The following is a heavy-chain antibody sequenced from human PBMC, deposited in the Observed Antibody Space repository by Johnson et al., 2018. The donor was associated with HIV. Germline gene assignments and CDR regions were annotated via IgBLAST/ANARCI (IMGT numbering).Heavy chain of an antibody. V-gene: IGHV3-53*01. Sequence: MQLVESGGGLIQPGGSLRLSCAASGFTVSSNYMSWVRQAPGKGLEWVSLIYSGGSTYNADSVKGRFTISRDNSKNTLYLQMNSLRAEDTAVYYCARETDYGPPNAFDIWGQGTMVTVSS. CDR1: GFTVSSNY. J-gene: IGHJ3*02. D-gene: IGHD4-17*01. CDR2: IYSGGST. CDR3: ARETDYGPPNAFDI.